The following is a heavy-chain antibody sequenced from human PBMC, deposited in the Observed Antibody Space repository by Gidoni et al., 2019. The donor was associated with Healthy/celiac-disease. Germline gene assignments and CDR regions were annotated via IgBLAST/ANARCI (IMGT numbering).Heavy chain of an antibody. CDR1: GFTVSSYA. D-gene: IGHD3-10*01. V-gene: IGHV3-23*01. CDR3: AANYGSGSYSNY. Sequence: EVQLLESGGGVVQPGGSLRRSCAAYGFTVSSYAMSRVRPAPGKGLEWVSAISGSGGSTYYADAVKGRFTISRDNSKNTLYLQMNSLRAEDTAVYYCAANYGSGSYSNYWGQGTLVTVSS. J-gene: IGHJ4*02. CDR2: ISGSGGST.